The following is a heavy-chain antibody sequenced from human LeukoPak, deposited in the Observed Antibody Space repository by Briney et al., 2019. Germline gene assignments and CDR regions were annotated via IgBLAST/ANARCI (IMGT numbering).Heavy chain of an antibody. V-gene: IGHV3-20*04. CDR1: GFTFDDYG. CDR3: ARERYYGSGGYYYYYMDV. Sequence: GGSLRLSCAASGFTFDDYGMSCVRQAPGKGLEWVSGINWNGGSTGYADSVKGRFTISRDNAKNSLYLQMNSLRAEDTAVYYCARERYYGSGGYYYYYMDVWGKGTTVTISS. CDR2: INWNGGST. J-gene: IGHJ6*03. D-gene: IGHD3-10*01.